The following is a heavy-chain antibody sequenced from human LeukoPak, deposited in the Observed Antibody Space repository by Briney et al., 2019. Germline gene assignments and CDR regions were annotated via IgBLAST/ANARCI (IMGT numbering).Heavy chain of an antibody. V-gene: IGHV4-59*08. J-gene: IGHJ4*02. CDR3: ARNRDGYNGIDY. CDR2: IYYSGST. CDR1: GGSIYSYY. Sequence: SETLSLTCTVSGGSIYSYYWSWIRQPPGKGLEWNGYIYYSGSTNYNPSLKSRVTISVDTTKNQFSLKLSSVTAADTAVYYCARNRDGYNGIDYWGQGTLVTVSS. D-gene: IGHD5-24*01.